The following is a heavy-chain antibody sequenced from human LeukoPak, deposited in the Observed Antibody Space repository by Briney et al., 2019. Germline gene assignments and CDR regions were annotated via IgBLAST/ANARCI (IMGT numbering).Heavy chain of an antibody. J-gene: IGHJ2*01. CDR3: ARHYGGNSGSWYFDL. CDR1: GITFSIDA. CDR2: ISGNGVNT. V-gene: IGHV3-23*01. Sequence: GGSLRLSCAASGITFSIDAMGWVRQAPGKGLEWVSSISGNGVNTHYADSVKGRFTISRDNSKNTVYVQMNSLRAEDTAVYYCARHYGGNSGSWYFDLWGRGILVTVSS. D-gene: IGHD4-23*01.